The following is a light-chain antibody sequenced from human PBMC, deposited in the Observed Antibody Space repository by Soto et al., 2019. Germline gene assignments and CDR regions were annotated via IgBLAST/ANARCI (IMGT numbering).Light chain of an antibody. CDR1: QSISDW. Sequence: DTQMTHSPSTLSASVGDRVTITCLASQSISDWLAWYQQKPGTAPKLLIYKASRLESGVPSRFSGSGSGTEFTLTISGLQPDDFATYYCQHYNDYPWTFGQGTKVDIK. J-gene: IGKJ1*01. CDR3: QHYNDYPWT. V-gene: IGKV1-5*03. CDR2: KAS.